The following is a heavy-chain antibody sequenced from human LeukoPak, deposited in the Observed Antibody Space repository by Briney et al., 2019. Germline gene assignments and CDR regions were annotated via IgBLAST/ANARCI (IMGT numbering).Heavy chain of an antibody. CDR1: GFTFSSYA. J-gene: IGHJ3*02. V-gene: IGHV3-9*01. Sequence: PGGALRLSCAASGFTFSSYAMSWVRQAPGKGLEGVSGISWNSGSIGYADSVKGRFTISRDNAKNSLYLKMNSLRAEDTALYYCAKGVDIVVVVAARDAFDIWGQGTMVTVSS. CDR2: ISWNSGSI. D-gene: IGHD2-15*01. CDR3: AKGVDIVVVVAARDAFDI.